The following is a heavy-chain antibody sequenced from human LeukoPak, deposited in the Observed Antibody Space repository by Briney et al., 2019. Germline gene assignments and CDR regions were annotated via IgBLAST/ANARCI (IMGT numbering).Heavy chain of an antibody. Sequence: QPGGSLRLSCAASGFTFSNYNINWVRQAPGKGLEWVSYISSSSRTKYYADSVKGRFTISRDNAKNSLYLQMNSLRAEDTAVYYCARDPPRGYCSSTSCYRSQGGYVDYWGQGTLVTVSS. J-gene: IGHJ4*02. CDR3: ARDPPRGYCSSTSCYRSQGGYVDY. D-gene: IGHD2-2*02. CDR1: GFTFSNYN. CDR2: ISSSSRTK. V-gene: IGHV3-48*04.